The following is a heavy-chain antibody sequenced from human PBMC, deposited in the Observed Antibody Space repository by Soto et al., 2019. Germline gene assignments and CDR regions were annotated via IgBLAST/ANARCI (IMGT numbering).Heavy chain of an antibody. CDR3: TRLQYTHWSGYETLDGMDV. D-gene: IGHD5-12*01. CDR2: IRSKANSYAT. Sequence: GGSLRLSCAASGFTFSGSAMHWVRQASGKGLEWVGRIRSKANSYATAYAASVKGRFTISRDDSKNTAYLQMNSLKTEDTAVYYCTRLQYTHWSGYETLDGMDVWGQGTTVTVSS. V-gene: IGHV3-73*01. J-gene: IGHJ6*02. CDR1: GFTFSGSA.